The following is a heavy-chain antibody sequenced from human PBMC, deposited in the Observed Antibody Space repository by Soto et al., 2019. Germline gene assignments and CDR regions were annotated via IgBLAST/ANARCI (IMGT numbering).Heavy chain of an antibody. V-gene: IGHV3-30-3*01. CDR3: ASWIVVAATCWFDP. D-gene: IGHD2-15*01. CDR2: ISYDGSNK. Sequence: QVQLVESGGGVVQPGRSLRLSCAASGFTFSSYAMHWVRQAPGKGLEWVAVISYDGSNKYYADSVKGRFTISRDNSKNTLYLQMNSLRAEDTAVYYCASWIVVAATCWFDPWGQGTLVTVSS. CDR1: GFTFSSYA. J-gene: IGHJ5*02.